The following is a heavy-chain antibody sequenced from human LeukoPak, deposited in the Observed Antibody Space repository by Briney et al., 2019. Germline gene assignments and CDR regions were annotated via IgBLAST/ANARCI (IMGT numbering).Heavy chain of an antibody. CDR3: ARAFVVVVAATGGPLDY. D-gene: IGHD2-15*01. CDR2: ISAYNGST. CDR1: GYTFTSYG. V-gene: IGHV1-18*01. Sequence: ASVKVSCKASGYTFTSYGISWVRQAPGQGLEWMGWISAYNGSTNYAQKLQGRVTMTTDTSTSTAYMELRSLRSDDTAVYYCARAFVVVVAATGGPLDYWGQGTLVTVSS. J-gene: IGHJ4*02.